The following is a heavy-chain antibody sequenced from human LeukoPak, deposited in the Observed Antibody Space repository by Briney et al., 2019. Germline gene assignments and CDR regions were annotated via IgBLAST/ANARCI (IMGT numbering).Heavy chain of an antibody. Sequence: GSLRLSCAASGFTFSSYAMHWVRQAPGKGLEWVAVISYDGSNKYYADSVKGRFTISRDNSKNTLYLQMNSLRAEDTAVYYCARDRIVVIGGCYFDYWGQGTLVTVSS. CDR1: GFTFSSYA. CDR3: ARDRIVVIGGCYFDY. CDR2: ISYDGSNK. J-gene: IGHJ4*02. D-gene: IGHD3-22*01. V-gene: IGHV3-30*04.